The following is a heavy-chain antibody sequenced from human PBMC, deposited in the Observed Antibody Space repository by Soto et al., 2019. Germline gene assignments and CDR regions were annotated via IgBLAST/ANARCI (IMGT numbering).Heavy chain of an antibody. V-gene: IGHV4-31*03. CDR1: GGSISSGGYY. D-gene: IGHD4-4*01. CDR2: IYYSGST. Sequence: SETLSLTCTVSGGSISSGGYYWSWIRQHPGKGLEWIGYIYYSGSTYYNPSLKSRVTISVDTSKNQFSLKLSSVTAADTAVYYCARVAVTVTTNYYYYSGMDVWGRGTTVTVSS. CDR3: ARVAVTVTTNYYYYSGMDV. J-gene: IGHJ6*02.